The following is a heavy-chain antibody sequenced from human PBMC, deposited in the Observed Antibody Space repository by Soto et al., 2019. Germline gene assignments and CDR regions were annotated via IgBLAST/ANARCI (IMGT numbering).Heavy chain of an antibody. CDR3: AHFPRTTPRLRTVNALD. J-gene: IGHJ4*02. D-gene: IGHD4-17*01. Sequence: QITLKESGPTLVKPTQTLTLTCTFSGFSLSTSGVGVGWIRQPPGKALEWLALIYWDDDKRYSPSLKSRLTITKDTSKNQVVLTMTNMHPVDTATYYCAHFPRTTPRLRTVNALDWGQGTLVTVSS. CDR1: GFSLSTSGVG. CDR2: IYWDDDK. V-gene: IGHV2-5*02.